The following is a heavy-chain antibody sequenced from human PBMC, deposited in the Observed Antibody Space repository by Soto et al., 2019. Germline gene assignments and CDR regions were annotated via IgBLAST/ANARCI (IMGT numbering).Heavy chain of an antibody. V-gene: IGHV3-30*18. CDR2: ISYDGSNK. CDR1: GFTFSSYG. D-gene: IGHD2-2*01. Sequence: QVQLVESGGGVVQPGRSLRLSCAASGFTFSSYGMRWVRQAPGKGLEWVAVISYDGSNKYYADSVKGRFTISRDNSKNTLYLQMNSLRAEDTAVYYCAKDQGEYQLLSYYYYYGMDVWGQGTTVTVSS. CDR3: AKDQGEYQLLSYYYYYGMDV. J-gene: IGHJ6*02.